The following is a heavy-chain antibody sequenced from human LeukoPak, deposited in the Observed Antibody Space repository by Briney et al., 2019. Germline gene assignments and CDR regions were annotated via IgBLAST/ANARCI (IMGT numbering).Heavy chain of an antibody. J-gene: IGHJ6*03. CDR2: IYPVDSDT. Sequence: GEPLKSSCKGSGYSFTSYWIGWVRQIPGKGLEWIGMIYPVDSDTRYRPYFQGQITISDDKSISTAYLPWSSLKASDTAMYYCARHGTTTRDFHYYFYHMYVWGKGTTVTVSS. CDR3: ARHGTTTRDFHYYFYHMYV. D-gene: IGHD2/OR15-2a*01. CDR1: GYSFTSYW. V-gene: IGHV5-51*01.